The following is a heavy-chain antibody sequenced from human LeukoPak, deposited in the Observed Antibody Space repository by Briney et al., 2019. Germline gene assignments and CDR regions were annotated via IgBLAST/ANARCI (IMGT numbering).Heavy chain of an antibody. CDR1: GITFSSNY. J-gene: IGHJ6*02. D-gene: IGHD3-3*02. CDR2: LKSRGSGATA. CDR3: VWHFDYYYSTEV. V-gene: IGHV3-15*01. Sequence: KSGGSLRLSCAASGITFSSNYMSWVRQAPGKGLEWVGPLKSRGSGATADYAAAVKGRFTISRDDSKNTLYLQMNSLKTEDTAVYYCVWHFDYYYSTEVWGQGSTV.